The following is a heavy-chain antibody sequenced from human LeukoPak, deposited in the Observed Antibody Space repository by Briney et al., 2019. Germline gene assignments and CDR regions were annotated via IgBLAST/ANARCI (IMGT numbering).Heavy chain of an antibody. V-gene: IGHV1-8*03. CDR3: ARGRSTGYPYYFEY. CDR1: GYTFTSYD. CDR2: IHPNSGST. D-gene: IGHD5-12*01. J-gene: IGHJ4*02. Sequence: ASEKVSCKSSGYTFTSYDINWVRQATGQGREWMGWIHPNSGSTGYAQKFQGRVTITRNTSISTAYMELSGLRSEDTAVYYCARGRSTGYPYYFEYWGQGTLVTVSS.